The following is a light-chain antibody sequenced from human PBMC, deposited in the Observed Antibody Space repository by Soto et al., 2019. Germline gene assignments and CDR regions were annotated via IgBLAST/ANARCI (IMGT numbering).Light chain of an antibody. Sequence: DIVMTQSPDSVAVSLGERATINCRSSQSVLSSPNNKNYLAWYKLKAGQPPKLLIYWASARESGVPDRFSGSGSGTDFTLTIISLQAEYVAVYYCQQYFSSPWTFGQGTKVEIK. J-gene: IGKJ1*01. CDR2: WAS. V-gene: IGKV4-1*01. CDR1: QSVLSSPNNKNY. CDR3: QQYFSSPWT.